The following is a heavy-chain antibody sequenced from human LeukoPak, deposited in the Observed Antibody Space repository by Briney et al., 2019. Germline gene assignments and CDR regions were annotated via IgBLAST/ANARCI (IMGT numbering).Heavy chain of an antibody. J-gene: IGHJ5*02. CDR1: GGTFSSYA. CDR2: IIPIFGTA. V-gene: IGHV1-69*05. Sequence: SVKVSSKASGGTFSSYAISWVRQAPGQGLEWMGGIIPIFGTANYAQKFKGRVTLTRDMSTSTDYLELSSLRSEDTAVYYCARDNSVRDEAWWFNPWGQGTLVTVSS. CDR3: ARDNSVRDEAWWFNP. D-gene: IGHD5-24*01.